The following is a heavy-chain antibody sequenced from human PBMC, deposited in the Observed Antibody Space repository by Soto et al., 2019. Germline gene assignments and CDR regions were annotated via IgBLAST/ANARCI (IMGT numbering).Heavy chain of an antibody. V-gene: IGHV4-39*01. CDR2: IHYTGTT. CDR1: GGSLNSPSYY. Sequence: QLLPQESGPGLVRPSDTLSLTCTVSGGSLNSPSYYWGWIRQPPGKGPGWIASIHYTGTTCYKSTLKSRVTIASDPSRTQFSRTVTSVTAADTAIYYCARKSRWFAMYYFHYWGQGTLGTVPS. J-gene: IGHJ4*02. CDR3: ARKSRWFAMYYFHY. D-gene: IGHD3-10*01.